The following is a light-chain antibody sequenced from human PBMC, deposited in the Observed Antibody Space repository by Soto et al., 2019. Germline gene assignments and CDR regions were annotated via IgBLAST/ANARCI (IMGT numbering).Light chain of an antibody. V-gene: IGLV2-14*01. Sequence: QSALTQPASVSGSPGQSITISCSGTTNDIGGYNYVSWYQHHPGKVPKVIIYEVRNRPSGVSNRFSGSKSGNTASLTISELQAKDEADYYCCSYTISATLVFGGGTKLTVL. CDR3: CSYTISATLV. CDR1: TNDIGGYNY. J-gene: IGLJ3*02. CDR2: EVR.